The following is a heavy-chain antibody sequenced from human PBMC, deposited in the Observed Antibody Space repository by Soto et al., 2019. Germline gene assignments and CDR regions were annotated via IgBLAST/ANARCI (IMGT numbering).Heavy chain of an antibody. D-gene: IGHD5-12*01. J-gene: IGHJ4*02. Sequence: SVKVSCKTSEYILTDYYMTWVLQAPGQGLEWMGGIIPMFGTPHYAEKFQDRVTITADESTGTAYLELSSLTSEDTSVYYCATSEGRDGYTFDYWGPGTLVTVSS. V-gene: IGHV1-69*13. CDR2: IIPMFGTP. CDR3: ATSEGRDGYTFDY. CDR1: EYILTDYY.